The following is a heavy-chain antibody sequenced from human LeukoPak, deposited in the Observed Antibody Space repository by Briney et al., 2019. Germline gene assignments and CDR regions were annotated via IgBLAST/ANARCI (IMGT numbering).Heavy chain of an antibody. J-gene: IGHJ4*02. Sequence: GESLQISCKGSGYSFTSYWIGWVRQMPGKGLEWMGIIYPGDSDTRYSPSFQGQVTISADKSISTAYLQWSSLKASDTAMYYCARPRISSGWLFDYWGQGTLVTVSS. CDR1: GYSFTSYW. D-gene: IGHD6-19*01. CDR3: ARPRISSGWLFDY. V-gene: IGHV5-51*01. CDR2: IYPGDSDT.